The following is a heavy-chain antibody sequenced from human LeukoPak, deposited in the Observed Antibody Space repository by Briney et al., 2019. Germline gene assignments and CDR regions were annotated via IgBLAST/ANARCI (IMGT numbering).Heavy chain of an antibody. J-gene: IGHJ4*02. CDR3: ARRRLLWFIDY. V-gene: IGHV4-34*12. Sequence: SETLSLTCAVYGGSFSGNYWSWIRQPPGKGLEWIGEIIHDRGTGRGTPTYNPSLKSRVTISVDTSKNQFSLNLNAVTAADTAVYYCARRRLLWFIDYWGQGTLVTVSS. D-gene: IGHD3-10*01. CDR1: GGSFSGNY. CDR2: IIHDRGTGRGTP.